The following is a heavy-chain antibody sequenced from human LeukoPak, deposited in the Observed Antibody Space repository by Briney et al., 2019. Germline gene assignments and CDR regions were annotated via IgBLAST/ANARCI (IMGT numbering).Heavy chain of an antibody. V-gene: IGHV1-69*05. D-gene: IGHD2-2*01. Sequence: GASVKVSCKASGYTFTSYYMHWVRQAPGQGLEWMGGIIPVFGTANYAQRFQGRVTISTDESTSTAYMELTSLRSEDTAVYYCARGYCSSTSCFLDYWGQGTLVTVSS. CDR2: IIPVFGTA. CDR3: ARGYCSSTSCFLDY. CDR1: GYTFTSYY. J-gene: IGHJ4*02.